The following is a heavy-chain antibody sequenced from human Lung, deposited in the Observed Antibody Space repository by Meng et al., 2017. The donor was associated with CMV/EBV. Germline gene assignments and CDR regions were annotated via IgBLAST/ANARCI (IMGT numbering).Heavy chain of an antibody. D-gene: IGHD3-16*01. Sequence: SETXSLTCTVSGYSISSPYYWGWIRQPPGMGLEWIGSIYYSGNTYYNPSLKSRVTISVDTSKNQFSLKLSSVTAADTAVYYCARDRRGSYVTGWGYWGQGTXVTVSS. CDR2: IYYSGNT. J-gene: IGHJ4*02. CDR3: ARDRRGSYVTGWGY. CDR1: GYSISSPYY. V-gene: IGHV4-38-2*02.